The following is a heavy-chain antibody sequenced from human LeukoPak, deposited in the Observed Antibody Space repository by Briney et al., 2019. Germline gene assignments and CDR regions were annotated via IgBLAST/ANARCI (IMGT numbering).Heavy chain of an antibody. CDR2: ISSSGSTI. J-gene: IGHJ6*02. V-gene: IGHV3-11*01. CDR3: ARDTCSGTSCYRDYYYGMDV. D-gene: IGHD2-2*02. Sequence: GGSLRLSCAASGFTFSDYYMSWIRQAPGKGLEWVSYISSSGSTIYYADSVKGRFTIPRDNAKNSLYLQMNSLRAEDTAVYYCARDTCSGTSCYRDYYYGMDVWGQGTTVTVSS. CDR1: GFTFSDYY.